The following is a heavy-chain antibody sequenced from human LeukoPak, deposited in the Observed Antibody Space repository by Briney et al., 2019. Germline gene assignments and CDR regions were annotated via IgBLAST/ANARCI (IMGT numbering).Heavy chain of an antibody. Sequence: SETLSLTCSVSGGSIRSYYWSWIRQPPGKGLEWIGYIYYTGSTNYNPSLESRVTISIDTSKTQLSLKLRSVTAADTAVYYCARDRRESSKPNDAFDIWGQGTMVTVSS. CDR3: ARDRRESSKPNDAFDI. CDR1: GGSIRSYY. V-gene: IGHV4-59*01. CDR2: IYYTGST. D-gene: IGHD4-11*01. J-gene: IGHJ3*02.